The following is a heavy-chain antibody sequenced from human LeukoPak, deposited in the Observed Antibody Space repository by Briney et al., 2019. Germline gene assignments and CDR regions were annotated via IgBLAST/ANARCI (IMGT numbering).Heavy chain of an antibody. Sequence: GGSLRPSCGASGFLFSKFWIHWVRQTPGKGLVCVSRISPDGRSAMYADSVKGRFTSSRDNAKNTVYLQMNSLRAEDTAVYYCARVQTDSSGYYYEGYDHWGQGTLVTVSS. V-gene: IGHV3-74*03. CDR2: ISPDGRSA. D-gene: IGHD3-22*01. CDR1: GFLFSKFW. CDR3: ARVQTDSSGYYYEGYDH. J-gene: IGHJ4*02.